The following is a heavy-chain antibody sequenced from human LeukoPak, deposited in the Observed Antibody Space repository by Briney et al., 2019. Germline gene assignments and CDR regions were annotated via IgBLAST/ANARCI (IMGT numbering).Heavy chain of an antibody. J-gene: IGHJ4*02. CDR3: ARDGGEAVAGFDY. CDR2: IYSGGST. CDR1: GFTVSSNY. Sequence: GGSLRLSCAAPGFTVSSNYMNWVRQAPGKGLEWVSVIYSGGSTYYADSVKGRFTISRDTSKNTLYLQMNSLRAEDTAVYYCARDGGEAVAGFDYWGQGTLVTVSS. D-gene: IGHD6-19*01. V-gene: IGHV3-66*01.